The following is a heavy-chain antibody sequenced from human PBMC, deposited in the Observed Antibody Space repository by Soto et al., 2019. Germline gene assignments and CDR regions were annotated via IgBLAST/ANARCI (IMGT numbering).Heavy chain of an antibody. V-gene: IGHV4-31*03. CDR1: GGSFSSGAYY. D-gene: IGHD5-12*01. Sequence: PSLTCTVSGGSFSSGAYYWTWIRQRPGKGLEWIGYIYYSGSTYYSPSLKSRLSISLETYKNQFSLRLSSVTAADTAMYYCARARLRAVYAFDIWGQGTMVTVSS. CDR3: ARARLRAVYAFDI. J-gene: IGHJ3*02. CDR2: IYYSGST.